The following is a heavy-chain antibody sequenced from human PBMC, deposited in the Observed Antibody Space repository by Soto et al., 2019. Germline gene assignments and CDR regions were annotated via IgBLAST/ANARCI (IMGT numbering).Heavy chain of an antibody. V-gene: IGHV3-21*01. D-gene: IGHD4-17*01. CDR1: GFTFSSYS. CDR2: ISSSSSYI. J-gene: IGHJ4*02. CDR3: AREYDYGDYAFDY. Sequence: GSLRLSCADSGFTFSSYSMNWVRQAPGKGLEWVSSISSSSSYIYYADSVKGRFTISRDNAKNSLYLQMNSLRAEDTAVYYCAREYDYGDYAFDYWGQGTLVTVSS.